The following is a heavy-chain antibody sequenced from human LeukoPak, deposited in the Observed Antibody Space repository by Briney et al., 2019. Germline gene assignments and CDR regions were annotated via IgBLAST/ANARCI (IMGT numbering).Heavy chain of an antibody. J-gene: IGHJ4*02. CDR2: ISFSGST. Sequence: SETLSLTCTVSGGSINDYFWSWIRQPPGKGLEWIGYISFSGSTIYNPSLRSRVTISVDMSKNQFSLKLSSVTAADTAVYYCARNLVYNYGFDYWGQGTLVTVSS. CDR1: GGSINDYF. D-gene: IGHD5-18*01. CDR3: ARNLVYNYGFDY. V-gene: IGHV4-59*01.